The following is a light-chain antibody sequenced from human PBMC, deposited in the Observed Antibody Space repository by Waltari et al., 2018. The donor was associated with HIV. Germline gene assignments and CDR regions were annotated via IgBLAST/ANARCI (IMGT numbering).Light chain of an antibody. CDR3: QTWDTSTASYV. V-gene: IGLV3-1*01. J-gene: IGLJ1*01. CDR2: QHN. CDR1: KLADKY. Sequence: SYEVSQPPSVSVSPGQTASISCSGDKLADKYVSWYQQKPGQSPVLVIFQHNKRPSGIPGRFSGSKSGNTATLTSRGTQTMDDADYFCQTWDTSTASYVFGTGTTVTVL.